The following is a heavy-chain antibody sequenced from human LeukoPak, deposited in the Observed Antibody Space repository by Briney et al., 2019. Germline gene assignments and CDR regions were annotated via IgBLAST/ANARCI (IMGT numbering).Heavy chain of an antibody. Sequence: PSETLSLTCTVSGGSISSYYWSWVRQPPGKELEGMGYIYYTGSTNYNPSLKSRVTISVDTSKNQFSLKLSSVTAADTAVYYCARDTGSGYYAYWYFDLWGRGTLVTVSS. CDR1: GGSISSYY. D-gene: IGHD3-22*01. V-gene: IGHV4-59*01. CDR2: IYYTGST. J-gene: IGHJ2*01. CDR3: ARDTGSGYYAYWYFDL.